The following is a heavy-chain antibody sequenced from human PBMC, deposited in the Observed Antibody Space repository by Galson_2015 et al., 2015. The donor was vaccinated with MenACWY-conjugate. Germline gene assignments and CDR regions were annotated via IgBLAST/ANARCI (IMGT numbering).Heavy chain of an antibody. CDR2: INAFDGAT. CDR1: GYPFNIYG. V-gene: IGHV1-18*01. CDR3: ARLQVVRGLIIWAGFTFDA. J-gene: IGHJ4*01. Sequence: SVKVSCKASGYPFNIYGITWVRQAPGQGLEWMGWINAFDGATNYVQNFQGRVTMTSDTSTSTAYMELRSLRPDDTAVYYCARLQVVRGLIIWAGFTFDAWGQGTLVTVSS. D-gene: IGHD3-10*01.